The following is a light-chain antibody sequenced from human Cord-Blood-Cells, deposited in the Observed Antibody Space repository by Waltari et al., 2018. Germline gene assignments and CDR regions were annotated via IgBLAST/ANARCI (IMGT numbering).Light chain of an antibody. V-gene: IGLV2-8*01. CDR2: EVS. J-gene: IGLJ1*01. Sequence: QSALTQPPSASGSPGQSVTIPCTGPSSDVGGSNYVSGYQQHPGKAPKLMLYEVSQRPSGVLDRVSGSKSVNTASLTVSGLQAEDEADYYCSSYAGSNNYVFGTGTKVTVL. CDR1: SSDVGGSNY. CDR3: SSYAGSNNYV.